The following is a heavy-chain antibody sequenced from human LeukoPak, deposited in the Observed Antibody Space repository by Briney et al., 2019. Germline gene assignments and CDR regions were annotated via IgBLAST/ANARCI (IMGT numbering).Heavy chain of an antibody. Sequence: SETLSLTCAVSGYSISSGYYWGWIRHPPVKGLEWIGSIYHSGSTYYNPSLKSRVTISVDTSKNQFSLKLSSVTAADTAVYYCARQEIAAAGTYFQHWGQGTLVTVSS. V-gene: IGHV4-38-2*01. CDR2: IYHSGST. CDR1: GYSISSGYY. CDR3: ARQEIAAAGTYFQH. D-gene: IGHD6-13*01. J-gene: IGHJ1*01.